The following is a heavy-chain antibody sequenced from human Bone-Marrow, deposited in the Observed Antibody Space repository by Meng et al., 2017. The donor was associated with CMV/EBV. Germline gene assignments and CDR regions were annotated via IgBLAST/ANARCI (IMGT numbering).Heavy chain of an antibody. J-gene: IGHJ4*02. CDR1: GFTFSSYA. V-gene: IGHV3-30-3*01. D-gene: IGHD1-26*01. CDR2: ISYDGSNK. Sequence: GESLKISCAASGFTFSSYAMHWVRQAPGKGLEWVAVISYDGSNKYYADSVKGRFTISRDNSKNTLYLQMNSLRAEDTAVYYCARDPSVLDQWVDYWGQRTLVTVSS. CDR3: ARDPSVLDQWVDY.